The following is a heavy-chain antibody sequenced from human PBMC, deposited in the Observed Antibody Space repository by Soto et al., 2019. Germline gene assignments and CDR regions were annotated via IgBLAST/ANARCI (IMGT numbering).Heavy chain of an antibody. V-gene: IGHV1-69*01. CDR2: IVPLSGAT. D-gene: IGHD5-18*01. CDR3: ARGGVDTVTFDY. J-gene: IGHJ4*02. CDR1: GGSLNNYL. Sequence: QVQLVQSGAEMKKPGSSVKDSCKASGGSLNNYLITWVRQAPGQGLEWLGEIVPLSGATNSAQKFQGRVTITADDSTKTAYMELRSLRPEDTAMYFCARGGVDTVTFDYWGQGTLVTVSS.